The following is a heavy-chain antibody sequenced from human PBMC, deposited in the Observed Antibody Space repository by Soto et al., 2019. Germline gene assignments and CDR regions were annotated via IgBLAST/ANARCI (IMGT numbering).Heavy chain of an antibody. Sequence: GGSLRLSCAASGFTFSTYAMIWVRQAPGKGLEWVSVITGSGGSTYYADSVKGRFTISRDTSKNTLFLQMNSLRAEDTAVYYCAKDRYGHYGRLDYWGQGTMVTVSS. CDR3: AKDRYGHYGRLDY. D-gene: IGHD4-17*01. CDR2: ITGSGGST. CDR1: GFTFSTYA. V-gene: IGHV3-23*01. J-gene: IGHJ4*02.